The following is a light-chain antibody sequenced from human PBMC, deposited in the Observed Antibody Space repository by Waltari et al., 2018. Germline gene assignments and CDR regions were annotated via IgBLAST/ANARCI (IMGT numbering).Light chain of an antibody. CDR3: QAYDRSLSGSG. V-gene: IGLV1-40*01. J-gene: IGLJ2*01. CDR2: GNS. CDR1: SSNTGAGYD. Sequence: QSVLTQPPSVSGAPGQRVTISCTGSSSNTGAGYDVNWYQQLPGTAPNLLIYGNSNRLSGGPDRFSGSKPGASASLAISGLQAEDEAEYYGQAYDRSLSGSGFGGGTKLTVL.